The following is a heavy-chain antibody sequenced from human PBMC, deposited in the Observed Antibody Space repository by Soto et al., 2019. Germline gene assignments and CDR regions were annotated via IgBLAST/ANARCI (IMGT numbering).Heavy chain of an antibody. CDR2: IYYSGST. CDR3: ARSSISNPAAMINYYYGMDV. J-gene: IGHJ6*02. CDR1: GGSISSGNYY. Sequence: SETLSLTCTVSGGSISSGNYYWSWIRQPPGKGLEWIGFIYYSGSTHYTPSLRSRVTISVDTSKNQFSLKLSSVTAADTAVYYCARSSISNPAAMINYYYGMDVWGQGTTVTVSS. D-gene: IGHD2-2*01. V-gene: IGHV4-30-4*01.